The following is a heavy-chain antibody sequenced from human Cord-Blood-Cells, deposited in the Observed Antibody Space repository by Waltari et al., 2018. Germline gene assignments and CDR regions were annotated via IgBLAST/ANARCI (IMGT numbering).Heavy chain of an antibody. CDR1: GDSVSSNSAA. Sequence: QVQLQQSGPGLVKPSQTLSLTCALSGDSVSSNSAAWNWIRQSPSRGLEWLGRTYDRSKWYNDDAVSVKSRITINPDTSKNQFSLQLNTVPPEDTAVDYCARAEYSSSSGWVDPWGQGTLVTVSS. CDR3: ARAEYSSSSGWVDP. D-gene: IGHD6-6*01. J-gene: IGHJ5*02. V-gene: IGHV6-1*01. CDR2: TYDRSKWYN.